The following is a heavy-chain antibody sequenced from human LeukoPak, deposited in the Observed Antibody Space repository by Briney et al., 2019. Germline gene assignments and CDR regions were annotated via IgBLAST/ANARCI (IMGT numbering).Heavy chain of an antibody. CDR3: ARENFGNYYFDY. V-gene: IGHV3-21*04. CDR2: MSSSGSYI. J-gene: IGHJ4*02. D-gene: IGHD3-16*01. CDR1: GFTFSSYA. Sequence: GSLRLSCAASGFTFSSYAMNWVRQAPGKGLEWVSFMSSSGSYIYYADSVKGRFTISRDNAKNSLYLQMNSLRAEDTALYYCARENFGNYYFDYWGQGTLVTVSS.